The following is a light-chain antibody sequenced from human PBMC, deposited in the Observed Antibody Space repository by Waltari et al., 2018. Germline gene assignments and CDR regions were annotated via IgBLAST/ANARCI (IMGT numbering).Light chain of an antibody. V-gene: IGKV3-20*01. J-gene: IGKJ2*03. CDR3: QEYGRSPRYS. CDR2: GAY. Sequence: EIVLTQSPGTLSLSPGERATLSCRATQSVSSNSLAWSRQKPGQAPSLLIYGAYSRATWIPDRFSCSGSGTDFTLTISRLEPEDFAVYYCQEYGRSPRYSFGQGTKVEIK. CDR1: QSVSSNS.